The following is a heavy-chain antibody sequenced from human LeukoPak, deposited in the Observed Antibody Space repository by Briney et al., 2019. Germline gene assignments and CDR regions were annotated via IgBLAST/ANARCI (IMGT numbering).Heavy chain of an antibody. CDR1: GFTFSSYS. D-gene: IGHD6-13*01. Sequence: GGSLRLSCAASGFTFSSYSMNWVRQAPGKGLEWVSSISSMSTYIYYADSVKGRFTISRDNAKNSLYLQMNSLRAEDTAVYYCARGLYSSSWYPRVLTYWGQGTLVTVSS. CDR2: ISSMSTYI. V-gene: IGHV3-21*01. CDR3: ARGLYSSSWYPRVLTY. J-gene: IGHJ4*02.